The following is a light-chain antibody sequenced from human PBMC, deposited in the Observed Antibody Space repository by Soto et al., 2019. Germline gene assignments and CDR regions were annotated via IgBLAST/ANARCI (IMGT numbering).Light chain of an antibody. CDR3: KHYSGSPRT. V-gene: IGKV3-20*01. CDR1: QTVTSNY. CDR2: GVF. J-gene: IGKJ2*01. Sequence: TVLTQSPGSVSLSPGERATLSCRTTQTVTSNYLAWYQQKPGQAPRLLIYGVFNRATGIPDRFSGSGSGTSFTLTNSGLEPEDSAIYDSKHYSGSPRTFGQGTKLEIK.